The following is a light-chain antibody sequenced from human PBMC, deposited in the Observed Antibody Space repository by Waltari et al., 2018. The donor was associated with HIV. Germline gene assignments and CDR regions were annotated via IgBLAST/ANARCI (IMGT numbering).Light chain of an antibody. J-gene: IGLJ3*02. CDR3: ATWDDSLDGWL. V-gene: IGLV1-44*01. CDR2: TDV. Sequence: QSVLTQPQSASGTPGRSVAISCYGSSSNIVRTSVSCFQHLPGTTPKLLIYTDVQRPSGVPYLFSRPNSGASGPLAISGLPSDDEADYYGATWDDSLDGWLFGGGTKLTVL. CDR1: SSNIVRTS.